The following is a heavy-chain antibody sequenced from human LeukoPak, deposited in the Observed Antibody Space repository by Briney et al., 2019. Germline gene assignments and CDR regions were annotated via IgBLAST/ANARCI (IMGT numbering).Heavy chain of an antibody. D-gene: IGHD6-6*01. V-gene: IGHV3-30-3*01. CDR1: GFTFSSYA. CDR3: AILGSSGSPLFDY. J-gene: IGHJ4*02. CDR2: ISYDGSNK. Sequence: GGSLRLSCAASGFTFSSYAMHWVRQGPGKGLEWVAVISYDGSNKYYADSVKGRFTISRDNSKNTLYLQMNSLRAEDTAVYYCAILGSSGSPLFDYWGQGTLVTVSS.